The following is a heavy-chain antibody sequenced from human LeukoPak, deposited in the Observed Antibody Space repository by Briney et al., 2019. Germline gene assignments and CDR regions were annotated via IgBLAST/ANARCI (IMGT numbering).Heavy chain of an antibody. J-gene: IGHJ4*02. Sequence: GRSLRLSCSTSGFTFGDYAMSWVRQAPGKGLEWVGFIQAKAYGGAAKYAASVNGRFSISRDDSQSIVNLQMNDLKTEDTAVYYCTRAPHPRCSRRGCYLDYWGQGTLATVSS. CDR2: IQAKAYGGAA. CDR1: GFTFGDYA. D-gene: IGHD6-19*01. CDR3: TRAPHPRCSRRGCYLDY. V-gene: IGHV3-49*04.